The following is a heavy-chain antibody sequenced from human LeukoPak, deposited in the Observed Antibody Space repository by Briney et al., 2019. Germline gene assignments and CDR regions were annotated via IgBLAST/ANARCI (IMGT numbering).Heavy chain of an antibody. CDR3: ARDGGSGWTGFDY. Sequence: SETLSLTCTVSGGSISSYWWSWIRQPPGKGLEWIGYIYYSGNTGTDYNPSLKSRVTISVGTSKNQFSLQLSSVTAADTAVYYCARDGGSGWTGFDYWGQGTLVTVSS. CDR2: IYYSGNTGT. J-gene: IGHJ4*02. CDR1: GGSISSYW. D-gene: IGHD6-19*01. V-gene: IGHV4-59*01.